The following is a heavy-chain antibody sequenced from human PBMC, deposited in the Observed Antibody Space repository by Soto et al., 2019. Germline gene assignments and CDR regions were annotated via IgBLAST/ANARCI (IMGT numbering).Heavy chain of an antibody. CDR3: ARYLAAAGMWYFDY. V-gene: IGHV4-31*03. CDR2: IYYSGST. D-gene: IGHD6-13*01. Sequence: QVQLQESGPGLVKPSQTLSLTCTVSGGSISSGGYYWSWIRQHPGKGLEWIGYIYYSGSTYYNPSLKSRLTISVDTSKNQFSLKLRSVTAADTAVYYCARYLAAAGMWYFDYWGQGTLVTVSS. J-gene: IGHJ4*02. CDR1: GGSISSGGYY.